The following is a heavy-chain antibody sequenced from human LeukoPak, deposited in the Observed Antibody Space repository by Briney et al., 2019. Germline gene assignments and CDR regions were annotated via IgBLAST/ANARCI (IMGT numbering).Heavy chain of an antibody. D-gene: IGHD3-22*01. CDR1: GFTFDDYA. CDR3: ARGRSYDSSGLDY. J-gene: IGHJ4*02. CDR2: ISWNSGST. V-gene: IGHV3-9*01. Sequence: GGSLRLSCAASGFTFDDYAMHWVRQAPGKGLEWVSGISWNSGSTYYADSVKGRFTISRDNSKNTLYLQMNSLRAEDTAVYYCARGRSYDSSGLDYWGQGTLVTVSS.